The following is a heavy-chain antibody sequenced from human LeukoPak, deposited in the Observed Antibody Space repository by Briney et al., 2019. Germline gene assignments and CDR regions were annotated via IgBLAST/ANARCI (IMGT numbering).Heavy chain of an antibody. Sequence: PGKSLRLSCAVSGFTFSSFPFHWVPQAPGKGLEWVAAISTDGSDKYHGDSVKGRFTISRDNPMNTLYLQMNGLRPDDTAVYYCARSLIPGRWYFDLWGRGTLVTVSS. D-gene: IGHD3-16*01. J-gene: IGHJ2*01. V-gene: IGHV3-30*04. CDR2: ISTDGSDK. CDR1: GFTFSSFP. CDR3: ARSLIPGRWYFDL.